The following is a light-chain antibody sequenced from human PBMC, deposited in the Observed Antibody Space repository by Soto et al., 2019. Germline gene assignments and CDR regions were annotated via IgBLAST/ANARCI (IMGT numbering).Light chain of an antibody. CDR2: GAS. Sequence: EIVLTQSPGTLSLSPGERATLACRASQSVSSSYLAWYHQKPGQAPRLLIYGASSRATGIPDRFSGSGSGIDFTLTISRLEPEDFALYYCQQYGSSPFGQGTRLEIK. CDR3: QQYGSSP. V-gene: IGKV3-20*01. J-gene: IGKJ5*01. CDR1: QSVSSSY.